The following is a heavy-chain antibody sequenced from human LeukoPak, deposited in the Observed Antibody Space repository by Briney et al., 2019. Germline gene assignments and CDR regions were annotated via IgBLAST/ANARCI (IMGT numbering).Heavy chain of an antibody. CDR2: ISSSGSTI. CDR1: GFTFSSYG. V-gene: IGHV3-48*04. J-gene: IGHJ3*02. D-gene: IGHD2-2*01. Sequence: GGSLRLSCAASGFTFSSYGISWVRQAPGKGLEWVSYISSSGSTIYYADSVKGRFTISRDNAKNSLYLQMNSLRAEDTAVYYCAGYCSSTSCSGAFDIWGQGTMVTVSS. CDR3: AGYCSSTSCSGAFDI.